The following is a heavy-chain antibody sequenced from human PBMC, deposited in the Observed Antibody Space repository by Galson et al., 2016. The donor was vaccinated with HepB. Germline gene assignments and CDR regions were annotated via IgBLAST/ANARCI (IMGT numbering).Heavy chain of an antibody. CDR1: GGSFTGYY. Sequence: ETLSLTCAVYGGSFTGYYWTWIRQPPGNGLEWIGEINHVGSTSYNPSLKSRVAMSIDTSKNQFSLNVTSVTAADTAFYYCARGQRVLNYWGQGALVTVSS. V-gene: IGHV4-34*01. J-gene: IGHJ4*01. CDR3: ARGQRVLNY. D-gene: IGHD1-1*01. CDR2: INHVGST.